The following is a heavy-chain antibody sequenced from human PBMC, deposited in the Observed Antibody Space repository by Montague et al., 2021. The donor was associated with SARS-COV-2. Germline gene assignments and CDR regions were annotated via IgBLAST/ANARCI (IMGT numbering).Heavy chain of an antibody. CDR2: ISNSGVTK. D-gene: IGHD3-22*01. V-gene: IGHV3-48*03. CDR1: GFIFSSYE. CDR3: ARAGEDYYYDSSGFLY. Sequence: SLRLSCAASGFIFSSYEMTWVRQAPGKGLEWVSYISNSGVTKYYADSVKGRFTISRDNTKNSLYLQMSSLRAEDPAVYYCARAGEDYYYDSSGFLYWGQGILVTVSS. J-gene: IGHJ4*02.